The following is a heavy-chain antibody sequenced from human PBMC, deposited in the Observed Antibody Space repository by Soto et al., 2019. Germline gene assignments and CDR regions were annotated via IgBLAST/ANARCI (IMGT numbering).Heavy chain of an antibody. CDR3: ARGGIAAAGTGPF. D-gene: IGHD6-13*01. Sequence: EVQLVESGGGLVKPGGSLRLSCAASGFTFSSYSMNWVRQAPGKGLEWVSSISSSSSYIYYADSVKGRFTISRDNAKNSRYLPMNSLRAEDPAVYYCARGGIAAAGTGPFWGQGPLVTVSS. CDR2: ISSSSSYI. V-gene: IGHV3-21*01. CDR1: GFTFSSYS. J-gene: IGHJ4*02.